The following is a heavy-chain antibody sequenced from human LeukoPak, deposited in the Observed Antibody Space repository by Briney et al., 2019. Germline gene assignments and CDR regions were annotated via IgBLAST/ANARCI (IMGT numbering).Heavy chain of an antibody. CDR3: ARQYYYDSSGYYN. V-gene: IGHV4-59*08. D-gene: IGHD3-22*01. CDR2: IYYSGST. CDR1: GGSISSYY. J-gene: IGHJ4*02. Sequence: SETLSLTCTVSGGSISSYYWSWIRQPPGKGLEWIGYIYYSGSTNYNPSLKSRVTISVDTSKNQFSLKLSSVTAADTAVYYCARQYYYDSSGYYNWGQGTLDTVSS.